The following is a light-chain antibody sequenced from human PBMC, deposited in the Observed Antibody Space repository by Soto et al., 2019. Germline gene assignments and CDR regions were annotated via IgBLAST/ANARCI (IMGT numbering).Light chain of an antibody. V-gene: IGLV2-14*01. Sequence: QSVLTQPASVSGSPGQSITISCTGTSSDVGGYNYVSWYQQHPGKAPKLMIYEVSNRPSGVSNRFSGSKSGNTASLTISGLQAEDEADYYCSSYPSSSTLGVVFGGGTKLTVL. CDR1: SSDVGGYNY. J-gene: IGLJ2*01. CDR2: EVS. CDR3: SSYPSSSTLGVV.